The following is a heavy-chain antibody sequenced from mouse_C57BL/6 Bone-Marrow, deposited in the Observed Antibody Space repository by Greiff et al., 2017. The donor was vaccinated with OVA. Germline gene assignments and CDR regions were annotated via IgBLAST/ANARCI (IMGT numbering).Heavy chain of an antibody. CDR3: ESADDGRDDY. D-gene: IGHD2-3*01. CDR1: GYTFTSYW. J-gene: IGHJ3*01. Sequence: QVQLQQSGAELVKPGASVKLSCKASGYTFTSYWITWVKQRPGQGLEWIGDIYPGSGSTNYNEKFKSKATLTVDTSSSTAYMQLSSLTSEDSAVYYCESADDGRDDYWGQGTLVTVSA. CDR2: IYPGSGST. V-gene: IGHV1-55*01.